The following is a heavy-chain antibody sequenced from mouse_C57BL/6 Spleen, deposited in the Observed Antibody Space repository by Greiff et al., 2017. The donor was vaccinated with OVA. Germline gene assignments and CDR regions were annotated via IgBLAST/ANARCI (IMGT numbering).Heavy chain of an antibody. D-gene: IGHD1-1*01. J-gene: IGHJ4*01. CDR2: ISSGSSTI. Sequence: EVKLMESGGGLVKPGGSLKLSCAASGFTFSDYGMHWVRQAPEKGLEWVAYISSGSSTIYYADTVKGRFTISRDNAKNTLFLQMTSLRSEDTAMYYCARGGYGSRDAMDYWGQGTSVTVSS. CDR1: GFTFSDYG. CDR3: ARGGYGSRDAMDY. V-gene: IGHV5-17*01.